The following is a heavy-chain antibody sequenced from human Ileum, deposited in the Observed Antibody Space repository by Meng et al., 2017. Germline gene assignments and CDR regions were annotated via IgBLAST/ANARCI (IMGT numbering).Heavy chain of an antibody. CDR2: IDTDGIGT. J-gene: IGHJ4*02. CDR3: ARLGGSSPVDY. D-gene: IGHD6-6*01. V-gene: IGHV3-74*01. CDR1: GFAFSSLW. Sequence: LVGSGGGLVQPGGSLRLSCAASGFAFSSLWMHWVRKAPGKGLVWVSRIDTDGIGTTYADSVKGRFTISRDNAKNTLYLQMNSLRDEDTAVYYCARLGGSSPVDYWGQGILVTVSS.